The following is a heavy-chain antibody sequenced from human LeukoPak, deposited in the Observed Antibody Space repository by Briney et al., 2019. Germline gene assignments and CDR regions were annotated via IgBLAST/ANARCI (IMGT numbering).Heavy chain of an antibody. CDR3: ARAEWEYYMDV. Sequence: GGSLRLSCAASGFTFDDYGMSWVRQAPGKGLEWVSGINWNGGSNVYADPVKGRFTISRDNAKNSLYLQMNSLRAEDTALYYCARAEWEYYMDVWGKGTTVTVSS. CDR2: INWNGGSN. V-gene: IGHV3-20*04. J-gene: IGHJ6*03. D-gene: IGHD1-26*01. CDR1: GFTFDDYG.